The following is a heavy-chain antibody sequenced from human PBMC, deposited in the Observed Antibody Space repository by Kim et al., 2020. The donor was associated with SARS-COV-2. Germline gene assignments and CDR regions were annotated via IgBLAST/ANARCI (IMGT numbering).Heavy chain of an antibody. V-gene: IGHV1-3*01. CDR3: AGDGAITIFGVAVRDYYYYGMDV. D-gene: IGHD3-3*01. CDR2: INAGNGNT. CDR1: GYTFTSYA. J-gene: IGHJ6*02. Sequence: ASVKVSCKASGYTFTSYAMHWVRQAPGQRLEWMGWINAGNGNTKYSQKFQGRVTITRDTSASTAYMELSSLRSEDTAVYYCAGDGAITIFGVAVRDYYYYGMDVWGQGTTVTVSS.